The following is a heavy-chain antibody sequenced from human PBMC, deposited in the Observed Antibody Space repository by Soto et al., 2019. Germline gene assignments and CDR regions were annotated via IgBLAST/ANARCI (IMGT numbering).Heavy chain of an antibody. J-gene: IGHJ5*02. CDR3: AQTAGGGFCSSSTCSLLNWFDP. D-gene: IGHD2-2*01. CDR1: GFSISSAYY. Sequence: PSETLSLTCAVSGFSISSAYYWGWVRQPPGKGLEWIGSIYYSGSTHYNPSLKSRVTISLDRSKNQFSLKLSSVTAADTAVYYCAQTAGGGFCSSSTCSLLNWFDPWGQGILVTVS. V-gene: IGHV4-38-2*01. CDR2: IYYSGST.